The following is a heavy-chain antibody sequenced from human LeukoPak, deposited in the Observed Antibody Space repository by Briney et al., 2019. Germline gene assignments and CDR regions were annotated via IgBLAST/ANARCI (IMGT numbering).Heavy chain of an antibody. V-gene: IGHV4-4*02. J-gene: IGHJ4*02. CDR1: GGSISSSNW. Sequence: PSETLSLTCAVSGGSISSSNWWSWVRQPPGKGLEWIGEIYHSGSTNYNPSLKSRVTISVDTSKNQFSLKLSSVTAADTAVYYCARYSSSSLGAGGFDYWGQGILVTVSS. CDR2: IYHSGST. D-gene: IGHD6-6*01. CDR3: ARYSSSSLGAGGFDY.